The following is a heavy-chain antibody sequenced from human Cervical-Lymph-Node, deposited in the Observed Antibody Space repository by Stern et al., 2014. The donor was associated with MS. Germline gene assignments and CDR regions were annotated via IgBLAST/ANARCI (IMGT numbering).Heavy chain of an antibody. CDR1: GFTFRNYT. CDR3: TRARRGFDY. Sequence: EVQLVESGGGLVKPGGSLRLSCAVSGFTFRNYTMNWVRQSPGKGLEWVSSISSTSTYIYYEDSVKGRFTISRDNAKNSLYLQMNSLRAEDTAVYYCTRARRGFDYWGQGTLVTVSS. J-gene: IGHJ4*02. V-gene: IGHV3-21*01. CDR2: ISSTSTYI.